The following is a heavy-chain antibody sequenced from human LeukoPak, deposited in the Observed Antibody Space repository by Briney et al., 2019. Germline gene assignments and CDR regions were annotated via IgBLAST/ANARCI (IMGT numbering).Heavy chain of an antibody. V-gene: IGHV4-59*01. CDR3: ARGGWYPESFQH. D-gene: IGHD6-19*01. CDR2: IYYSGST. CDR1: GGSISSYY. Sequence: NTSVTLSFTCTVSGGSISSYYWNWIRQPPGKGLEWIGYIYYSGSTNYNPSLKSRVTISVDTSKNQFSLKLSSVTAADTAVYYCARGGWYPESFQHWGQGALVTVSS. J-gene: IGHJ1*01.